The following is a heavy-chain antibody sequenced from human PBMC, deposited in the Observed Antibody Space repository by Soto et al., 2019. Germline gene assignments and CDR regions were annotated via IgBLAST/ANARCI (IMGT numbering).Heavy chain of an antibody. V-gene: IGHV4-61*01. J-gene: IGHJ4*02. D-gene: IGHD1-20*01. CDR2: VYYSGST. Sequence: PSETLSLTCTVSGGSVYSSNYYWSWIRQPPGKGLEWIGYVYYSGSTNYNPSLKSRVTISVDTSKDQFSLKLSSVTAADTAVYYCARAVDRGIRFDYWGQGILVTVSS. CDR1: GGSVYSSNYY. CDR3: ARAVDRGIRFDY.